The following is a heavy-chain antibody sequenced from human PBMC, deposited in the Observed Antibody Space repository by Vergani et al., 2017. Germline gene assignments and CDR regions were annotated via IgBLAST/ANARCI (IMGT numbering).Heavy chain of an antibody. V-gene: IGHV4-39*01. Sequence: QLQLQESGSGLVKPSETLSLTCTVSGGSISSSSYYWGWIRQPPGKGLEWIGSIYYSGSTYYNPSLKSRVTISVDTSKNQFSLKLSSVTAADTAVYYCARLDIVVVPAAHWGQGTLVTVSS. CDR1: GGSISSSSYY. J-gene: IGHJ4*02. CDR3: ARLDIVVVPAAH. CDR2: IYYSGST. D-gene: IGHD2-2*01.